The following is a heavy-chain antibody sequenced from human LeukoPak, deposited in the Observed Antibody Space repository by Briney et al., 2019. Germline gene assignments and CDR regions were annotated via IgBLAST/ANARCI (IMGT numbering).Heavy chain of an antibody. J-gene: IGHJ6*02. V-gene: IGHV3-21*01. Sequence: SGGSLRLSCAASGFTFSSYSMNWVRQAPGKGLEWVSSISSSSSYIYYADSVKGRFTISRDNAKNSLYLQMNSLRAEDTAVYYCARDHGYCSGGSCYYGMDVWGQGTTVTVSS. CDR2: ISSSSSYI. D-gene: IGHD2-15*01. CDR1: GFTFSSYS. CDR3: ARDHGYCSGGSCYYGMDV.